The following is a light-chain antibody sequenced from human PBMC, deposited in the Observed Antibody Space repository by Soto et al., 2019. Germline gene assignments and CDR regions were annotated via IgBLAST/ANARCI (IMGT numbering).Light chain of an antibody. CDR2: EVT. CDR1: RSDVGAYNY. CDR3: SSFASRFTFV. J-gene: IGLJ1*01. V-gene: IGLV2-14*01. Sequence: QSALTQPASVSGSPGQSIAISCTGTRSDVGAYNYVSWYQQHPGKAPKLMISEVTNRPSGVSDRFSGSKSDNTASLTISGLQAEDEADYYCSSFASRFTFVFGTGTKV.